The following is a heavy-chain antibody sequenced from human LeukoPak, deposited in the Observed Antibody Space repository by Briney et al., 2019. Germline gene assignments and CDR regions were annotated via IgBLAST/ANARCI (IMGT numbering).Heavy chain of an antibody. Sequence: ASVKVSCEASGYTFTGYYMHWVRQAPGQGLEWMGRINPNSGGANYAQKFQGRVTMTRDTSISTAYLELSRLRSDDTAVYYCARARGVQRWEGWFDPWRQRTLVSVSS. CDR1: GYTFTGYY. J-gene: IGHJ5*02. CDR3: ARARGVQRWEGWFDP. V-gene: IGHV1-2*06. CDR2: INPNSGGA. D-gene: IGHD6-25*01.